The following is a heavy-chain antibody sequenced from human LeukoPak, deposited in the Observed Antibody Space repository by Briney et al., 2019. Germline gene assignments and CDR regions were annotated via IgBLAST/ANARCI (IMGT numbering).Heavy chain of an antibody. CDR2: IYYSGST. D-gene: IGHD4-23*01. V-gene: IGHV4-59*11. Sequence: PSETLSLTCTVSGGSISSHYWNWIRQPPGKGLEWIGHIYYSGSTTYNPSLKSRVTISVDTSQNQFSLTVTSVAAADTAVYYCAKEITVVTPGRSDAFDIWGQGTMVTVSS. CDR1: GGSISSHY. CDR3: AKEITVVTPGRSDAFDI. J-gene: IGHJ3*02.